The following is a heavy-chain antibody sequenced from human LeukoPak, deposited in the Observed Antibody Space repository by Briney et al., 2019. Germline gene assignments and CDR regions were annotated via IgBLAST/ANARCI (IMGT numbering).Heavy chain of an antibody. CDR3: ARAILSDPKYYGMDV. V-gene: IGHV3-20*04. Sequence: GGSLRLSCAASGFKFSDYGMSWVRQAPGKGLEWVSGINWNADSTGYADSVKGRITISKDNAKNSLFLQMNSLRAEDTAMYYCARAILSDPKYYGMDVWGQGTTVTVSS. CDR1: GFKFSDYG. J-gene: IGHJ6*02. D-gene: IGHD3-9*01. CDR2: INWNADST.